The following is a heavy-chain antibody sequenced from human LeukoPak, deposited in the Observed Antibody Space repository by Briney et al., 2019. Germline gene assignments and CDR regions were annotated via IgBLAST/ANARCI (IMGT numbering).Heavy chain of an antibody. D-gene: IGHD1-1*01. J-gene: IGHJ5*02. CDR1: GGSISSSNW. CDR3: ATSPPTGTTFDNWFDP. CDR2: IYHSGST. Sequence: SETLSLTCAVPGGSISSSNWWSWVRQPAGKGLEWIGEIYHSGSTNYNPSLKSRVTISVDKSKNQFSLKLSSVTAADTAVYYCATSPPTGTTFDNWFDPWGQGTLVTVSS. V-gene: IGHV4-4*02.